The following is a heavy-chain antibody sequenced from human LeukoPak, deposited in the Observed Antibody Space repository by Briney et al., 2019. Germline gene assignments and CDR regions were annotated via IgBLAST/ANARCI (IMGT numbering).Heavy chain of an antibody. Sequence: SETLSLTCAVYGGSFSGYYWSWIRQPPGKGLEWIGEINHSGSTNYNPSLKSRVTISVDTSKNQFSLELSSVSAAVTGVYYWAREGRGYCGYFRYWGRGTLVSVCS. CDR1: GGSFSGYY. V-gene: IGHV4-34*01. J-gene: IGHJ4*02. D-gene: IGHD5-12*01. CDR2: INHSGST. CDR3: AREGRGYCGYFRY.